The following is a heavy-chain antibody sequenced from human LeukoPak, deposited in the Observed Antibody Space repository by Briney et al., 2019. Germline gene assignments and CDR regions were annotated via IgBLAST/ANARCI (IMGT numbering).Heavy chain of an antibody. V-gene: IGHV3-30*04. CDR3: AKWEVPQNYFDY. Sequence: PGRSLRLSCAASGFPFTSYSMHWVRQAPGKGLEWVGVVLYDGSMQYYADSVKGRFTISRDNSKNTLYLQMNSLRAEDTAVYYCAKWEVPQNYFDYWGQGTLVTVSS. J-gene: IGHJ4*02. D-gene: IGHD1-26*01. CDR1: GFPFTSYS. CDR2: VLYDGSMQ.